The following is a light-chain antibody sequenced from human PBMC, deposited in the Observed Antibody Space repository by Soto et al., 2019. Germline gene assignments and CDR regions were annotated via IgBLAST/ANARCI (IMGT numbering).Light chain of an antibody. J-gene: IGKJ4*01. CDR1: QSVSSY. Sequence: EIVLTQSPATLSLSPGERATLSCRASQSVSSYLAWYQQKPGQAPRLLIYDASNRATGIPARFSGSGSGTDFTLTISSLEPEDFAVYYCHQRSNWLTFGGGTKLEIK. CDR3: HQRSNWLT. V-gene: IGKV3-11*01. CDR2: DAS.